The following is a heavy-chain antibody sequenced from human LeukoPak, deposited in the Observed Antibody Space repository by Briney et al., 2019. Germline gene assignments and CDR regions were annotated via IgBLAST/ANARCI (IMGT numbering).Heavy chain of an antibody. Sequence: SVKVSCKASGGTFSSYAISWVRQAPGQGLEWMGRIIPIFGTANYAQKFQGRVTITADESTSTAYMELSSLRSEDTAVYYCARDRGYSYAKKSSEYYYMDVWGKGTTVTISS. CDR2: IIPIFGTA. D-gene: IGHD5-18*01. J-gene: IGHJ6*03. CDR1: GGTFSSYA. CDR3: ARDRGYSYAKKSSEYYYMDV. V-gene: IGHV1-69*13.